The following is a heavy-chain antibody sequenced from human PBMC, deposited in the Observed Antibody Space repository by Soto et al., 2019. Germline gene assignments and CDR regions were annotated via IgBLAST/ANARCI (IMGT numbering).Heavy chain of an antibody. CDR3: ARDILLWFGESTPRAHDAFDI. CDR2: INYSGST. CDR1: GGSISSGGYF. V-gene: IGHV4-31*03. Sequence: QVQLQESGPGLVKPSQTLSLTCTVSGGSISSGGYFWSWIRQHPGKGLEWIGDINYSGSTYSNPSLKSRITLSVDTSKNEFSLKLSSVPAADTAVYYCARDILLWFGESTPRAHDAFDIWGQGTMVTVSS. D-gene: IGHD3-10*01. J-gene: IGHJ3*02.